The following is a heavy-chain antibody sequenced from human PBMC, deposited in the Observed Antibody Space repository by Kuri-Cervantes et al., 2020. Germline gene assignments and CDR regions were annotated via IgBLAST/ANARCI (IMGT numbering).Heavy chain of an antibody. CDR3: ARHTAPTLEYYYDSSGFSY. J-gene: IGHJ4*02. CDR2: IYHSGST. CDR1: GGSISSSNW. D-gene: IGHD3-22*01. V-gene: IGHV4-4*02. Sequence: SETLSLTCAVSGGSISSSNWWSWVRQPPGKGLEWIGEIYHSGSTNYNPSLKSRVTISVDTSKNQFSLKLSSVTAADTAVYYCARHTAPTLEYYYDSSGFSYWGQGTLVTVSS.